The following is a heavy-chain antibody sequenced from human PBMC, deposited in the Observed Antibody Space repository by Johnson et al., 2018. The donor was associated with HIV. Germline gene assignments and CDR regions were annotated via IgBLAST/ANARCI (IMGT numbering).Heavy chain of an antibody. V-gene: IGHV3-11*01. Sequence: QVQLVESGGDLVQPGGSLRLSCAASGFIFSDYYMSWVRQAPGKGLEWVAYIRCSGNNIHFADSVKGRFTISRDNAKNSLYLQMNSLRAEDTALYYCAKSTAISTVTTGAFDIWGQGTMVTVSS. CDR3: AKSTAISTVTTGAFDI. D-gene: IGHD4-11*01. CDR2: IRCSGNNI. CDR1: GFIFSDYY. J-gene: IGHJ3*02.